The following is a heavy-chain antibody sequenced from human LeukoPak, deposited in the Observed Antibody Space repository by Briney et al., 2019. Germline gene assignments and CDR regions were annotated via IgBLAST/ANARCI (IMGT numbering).Heavy chain of an antibody. Sequence: ASVKVSCKASGGTFSSYAISWVRQAPGQGLEWMGRIIPILGIANYAQKFQGRVTITADKSTSTAYMELSSLRSEDAAVYYCARGVDGGNSDWFDPWGQGTLVTVSS. CDR2: IIPILGIA. D-gene: IGHD4-23*01. V-gene: IGHV1-69*04. J-gene: IGHJ5*02. CDR3: ARGVDGGNSDWFDP. CDR1: GGTFSSYA.